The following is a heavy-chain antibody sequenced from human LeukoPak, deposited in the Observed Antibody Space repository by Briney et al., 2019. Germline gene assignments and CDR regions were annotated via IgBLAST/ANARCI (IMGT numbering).Heavy chain of an antibody. CDR2: IRYDGDGSTI. CDR3: AKDSAYDFWSGMTRQFDS. D-gene: IGHD3-3*01. CDR1: GFTFSRYA. J-gene: IGHJ4*02. V-gene: IGHV3-30*02. Sequence: PGGSLRLSCAASGFTFSRYAMHWVRQAPGKGLEWVAFIRYDGDGSTISYTDSVKGRFTISRDNSKNTLFLQMNSLRAADTAVYYCAKDSAYDFWSGMTRQFDSWGQGTLVTVSS.